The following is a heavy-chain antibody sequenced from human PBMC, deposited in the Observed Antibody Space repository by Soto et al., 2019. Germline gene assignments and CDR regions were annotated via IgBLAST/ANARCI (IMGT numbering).Heavy chain of an antibody. D-gene: IGHD3-22*01. CDR2: IYPGDSDT. Sequence: PGESLKISCKGSGYSFTSYWIGWVRQMPVKGLEWMGIIYPGDSDTRYSPSFQGQVTISADKSISTAYLQWSSLKASDTAMYYCARSGGAYDSSGTDAFDIWGQGTMVTVSS. V-gene: IGHV5-51*01. CDR3: ARSGGAYDSSGTDAFDI. CDR1: GYSFTSYW. J-gene: IGHJ3*02.